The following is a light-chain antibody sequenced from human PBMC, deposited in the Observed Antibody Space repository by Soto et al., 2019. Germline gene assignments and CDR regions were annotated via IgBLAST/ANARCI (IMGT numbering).Light chain of an antibody. CDR2: EVS. V-gene: IGLV2-14*01. CDR1: SSDVGGYKF. J-gene: IGLJ1*01. Sequence: QSALTQPASVSGSPGQSITISCTGTSSDVGGYKFVSWYQQHPGKAPKLMSYEVSNRPSGVSSRFSGSKSGTTASLTISGLQAEDEADYYCGSYTGSIYVFGPGTKLTVL. CDR3: GSYTGSIYV.